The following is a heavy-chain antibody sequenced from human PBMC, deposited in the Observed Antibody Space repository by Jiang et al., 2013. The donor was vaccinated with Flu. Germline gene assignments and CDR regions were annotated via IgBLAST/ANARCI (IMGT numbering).Heavy chain of an antibody. Sequence: SGAEVKKPGASVKVSCKASGYTFNSFGISWVRQAPGQGFEWMGWISAYNGNTKYAQKVQGRVTMTTDTSMSTAYMELRSLRSDDTAMYYCVRDYYDSRGYPPESFAFDIWGQGTMVTVSS. CDR2: ISAYNGNT. D-gene: IGHD3-22*01. J-gene: IGHJ3*02. CDR3: VRDYYDSRGYPPESFAFDI. CDR1: GYTFNSFG. V-gene: IGHV1-18*01.